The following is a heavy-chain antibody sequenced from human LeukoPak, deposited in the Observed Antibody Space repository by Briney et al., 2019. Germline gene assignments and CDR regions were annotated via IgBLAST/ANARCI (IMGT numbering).Heavy chain of an antibody. V-gene: IGHV4-39*07. CDR3: ARDRYYYDSSGYYSDY. CDR2: IYYSGST. J-gene: IGHJ4*02. D-gene: IGHD3-22*01. CDR1: GGSISTSNYY. Sequence: SETLSLTCTVSGGSISTSNYYWGWIRQPPGNGLEWIGSIYYSGSTYYNPSLKSRVTISVDTSKNQFSLKLSSVTAADTAVYYCARDRYYYDSSGYYSDYWGQGTLVTVSS.